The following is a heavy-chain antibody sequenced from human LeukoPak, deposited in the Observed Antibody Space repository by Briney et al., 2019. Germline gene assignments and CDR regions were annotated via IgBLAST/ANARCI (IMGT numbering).Heavy chain of an antibody. CDR1: GYTFTSYG. J-gene: IGHJ4*02. CDR2: ISAYNGNT. Sequence: ASVKVSCKASGYTFTSYGISWVRQAPGQGLEWMGWISAYNGNTNYAQKLQGRVTMTTDTSTSTAYMELRSLRSDDTAVYYCAREGGFYDSSGYILDWGQGTLVTVSS. V-gene: IGHV1-18*01. D-gene: IGHD3-22*01. CDR3: AREGGFYDSSGYILD.